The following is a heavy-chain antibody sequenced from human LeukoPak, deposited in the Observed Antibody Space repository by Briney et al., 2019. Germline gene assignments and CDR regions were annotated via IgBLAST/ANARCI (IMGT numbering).Heavy chain of an antibody. Sequence: PGRSLRLSCAASGFTFSSYTMHWVRQAPGKGLEWVAVISNDASHKYYADSVKGRFTISRDNSKNTLYLQMNSLRVEDTAVYYCARDVIPHEDRNNWFDPWGQGTRVTVS. V-gene: IGHV3-30*04. CDR1: GFTFSSYT. J-gene: IGHJ5*02. CDR2: ISNDASHK. CDR3: ARDVIPHEDRNNWFDP.